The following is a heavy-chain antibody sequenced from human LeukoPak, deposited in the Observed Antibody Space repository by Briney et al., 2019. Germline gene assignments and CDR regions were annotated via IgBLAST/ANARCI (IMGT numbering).Heavy chain of an antibody. CDR2: IYPGDSAT. J-gene: IGHJ5*02. Sequence: GESLQISCKGSGSRFTNYWIGWVRQMPGKGLELMGVIYPGDSATRYSPSFQGQVAISVDKSISTAYLQWSSLKASDIAMYYCARLPYCGGDCYPNWFDTWGQGTLVTVSS. D-gene: IGHD2-21*02. V-gene: IGHV5-51*01. CDR1: GSRFTNYW. CDR3: ARLPYCGGDCYPNWFDT.